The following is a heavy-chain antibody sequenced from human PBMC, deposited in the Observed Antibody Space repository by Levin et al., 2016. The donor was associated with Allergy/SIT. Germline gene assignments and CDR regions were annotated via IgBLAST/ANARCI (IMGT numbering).Heavy chain of an antibody. Sequence: GGSLRLSCAASGFTFSSYSMNWVRQAPGKGLEWVSSISSSSSYIYYADSVKGRFTISRDNAKNSLYLQMNSLRAEDTAVYYCARGDGVGAFVDYWGQGTLVTVSS. CDR1: GFTFSSYS. D-gene: IGHD1-26*01. V-gene: IGHV3-21*01. J-gene: IGHJ4*02. CDR2: ISSSSSYI. CDR3: ARGDGVGAFVDY.